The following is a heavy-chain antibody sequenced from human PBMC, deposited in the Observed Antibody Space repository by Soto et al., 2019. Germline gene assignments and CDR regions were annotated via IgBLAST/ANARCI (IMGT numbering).Heavy chain of an antibody. V-gene: IGHV4-39*01. D-gene: IGHD4-4*01. J-gene: IGHJ4*02. Sequence: SETLSLTCTVSGGPISSNSYYWAWIRQPPGKGLEWIGNIYYSGTTYYNPSLKSRVTISVDTSKNQFSLKLSSVTAADTAVYYCARHKGGYYSGVDVWGQGALVTVSS. CDR3: ARHKGGYYSGVDV. CDR2: IYYSGTT. CDR1: GGPISSNSYY.